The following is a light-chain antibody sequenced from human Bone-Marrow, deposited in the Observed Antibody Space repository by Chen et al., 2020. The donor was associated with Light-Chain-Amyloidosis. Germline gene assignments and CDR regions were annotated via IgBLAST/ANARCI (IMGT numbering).Light chain of an antibody. V-gene: IGLV2-23*02. CDR1: SSDFGSYNL. Sequence: QSALTQPASVSGSPGQSITISCTGTSSDFGSYNLVSWYQQHPGKAPQLLIYEVTQRPSGVSGRFSGAKSGNTASLTISGLRTDDEADDFCCSFAGTSTPLCGGGSKLTV. CDR2: EVT. J-gene: IGLJ2*01. CDR3: CSFAGTSTPL.